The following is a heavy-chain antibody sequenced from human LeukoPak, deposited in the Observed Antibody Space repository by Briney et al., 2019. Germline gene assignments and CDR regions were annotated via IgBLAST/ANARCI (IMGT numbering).Heavy chain of an antibody. CDR1: GFTVSSNY. CDR3: AKPLLSGGDCCRLNAFDI. D-gene: IGHD2-21*01. Sequence: GGSLRLSCAASGFTVSSNYMSWVRQAPGKGLEWVSVIYSGGSTYYADSVQGRFTISRDNSKNTLFLQMNSLRAEDTALYYCAKPLLSGGDCCRLNAFDIWGQGTLVTVSS. CDR2: IYSGGST. J-gene: IGHJ3*02. V-gene: IGHV3-53*01.